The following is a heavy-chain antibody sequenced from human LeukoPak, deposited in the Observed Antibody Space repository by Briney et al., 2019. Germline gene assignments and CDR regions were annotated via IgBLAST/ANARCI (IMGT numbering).Heavy chain of an antibody. J-gene: IGHJ4*01. CDR2: VYYRGNT. D-gene: IGHD7-27*01. Sequence: PSETLSLTCTVSGCSITTTNYYWAWTRQPPGEGLQWIGSVYYRGNTYSNPSLESRITMSVDTSKNQFSLRLTSVTAADTALYYCARDTVPPRNATEQKTGTYYWGLGTLVTVSS. CDR3: ARDTVPPRNATEQKTGTYY. CDR1: GCSITTTNYY. V-gene: IGHV4-39*02.